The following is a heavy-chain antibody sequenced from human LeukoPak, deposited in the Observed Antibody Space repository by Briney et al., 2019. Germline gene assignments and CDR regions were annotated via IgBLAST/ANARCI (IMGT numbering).Heavy chain of an antibody. V-gene: IGHV4-59*08. Sequence: PSETLSLTCTVSGGSISNYYWSWIRQPPGKGLEWIGYIYYSGSTNYNPSLKSRVSISADTSKNQFSLKLSSVTAADTAIFYCARHGRGFDYWGQGTLVTVSS. CDR1: GGSISNYY. J-gene: IGHJ4*02. CDR3: ARHGRGFDY. D-gene: IGHD1-1*01. CDR2: IYYSGST.